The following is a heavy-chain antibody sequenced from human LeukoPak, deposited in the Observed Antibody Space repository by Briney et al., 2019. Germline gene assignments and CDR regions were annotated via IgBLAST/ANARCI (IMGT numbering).Heavy chain of an antibody. Sequence: LRLSCTASGFTFSDYAMSWVRQAPGKGLEWIGSIYYSGSTNYNPSLKSRVTISVDTSKNQFSLKLSSVTAADTAVYYCARGLLMAVAGRGEFHYWGQGTLVTVSS. CDR1: GFTFSDYA. V-gene: IGHV4-59*01. CDR2: IYYSGST. CDR3: ARGLLMAVAGRGEFHY. J-gene: IGHJ4*02. D-gene: IGHD6-13*01.